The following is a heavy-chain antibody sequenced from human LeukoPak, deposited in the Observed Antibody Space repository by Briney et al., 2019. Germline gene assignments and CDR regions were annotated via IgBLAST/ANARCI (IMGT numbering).Heavy chain of an antibody. CDR2: IYSSGST. J-gene: IGHJ4*02. CDR3: ARGVTVRGDRTFDY. D-gene: IGHD3-10*01. CDR1: GGSISSYY. Sequence: SETLSLTCTVSGGSISSYYWSWIRQPAGRGLEWIGRIYSSGSTNYNPSLKSRVTMSVDTSKNQFSLKLSSVTAADTAVYYCARGVTVRGDRTFDYWGQGILVTVSS. V-gene: IGHV4-4*07.